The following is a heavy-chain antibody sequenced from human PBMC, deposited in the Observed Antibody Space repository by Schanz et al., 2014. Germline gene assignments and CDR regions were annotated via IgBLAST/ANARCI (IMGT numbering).Heavy chain of an antibody. CDR2: IGPASDP. J-gene: IGHJ4*02. Sequence: EVQLVESGGGLVQPGGSLRLSCAASGFTFSNYDMHWVRQAIGKGLEWVSGIGPASDPYYAGSVKGRFTISRDNSKNTLYLQMNSLRAEDTAVYYCAKEDRNHNSDYVYWGQGTLVTVSS. V-gene: IGHV3-13*05. CDR3: AKEDRNHNSDYVY. CDR1: GFTFSNYD. D-gene: IGHD3-22*01.